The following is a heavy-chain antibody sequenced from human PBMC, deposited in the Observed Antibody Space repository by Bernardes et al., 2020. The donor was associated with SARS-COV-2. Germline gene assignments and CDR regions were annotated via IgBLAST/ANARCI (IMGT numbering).Heavy chain of an antibody. D-gene: IGHD6-6*01. J-gene: IGHJ3*01. CDR3: AKEEAGSAHDTFNF. CDR1: GYTFTHYF. V-gene: IGHV1-2*02. CDR2: INPNSGGT. Sequence: ASVKVSCKTSGYTFTHYFLHWVRQAPGQGLEWMGWINPNSGGTNYAQKFQGRVTMTTDTSITTAYLDLSRLIGDDTAVYYCAKEEAGSAHDTFNFWGQGTMVTVSS.